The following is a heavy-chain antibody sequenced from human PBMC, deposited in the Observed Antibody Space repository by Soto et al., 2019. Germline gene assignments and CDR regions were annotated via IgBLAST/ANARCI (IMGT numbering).Heavy chain of an antibody. Sequence: QVQLQESGPGLVKPSQTLSLTCTVSGGSISSGGYYWSWIRQHPGKGLEWIGYIYYSGSTYYNPSRRSRVTISVDTSKNQFPLKLSSVTAADTAVYYCARVSSYYDYIWGSYRRRFDYWGQGTLVTVSS. J-gene: IGHJ4*02. D-gene: IGHD3-16*02. CDR1: GGSISSGGYY. CDR3: ARVSSYYDYIWGSYRRRFDY. CDR2: IYYSGST. V-gene: IGHV4-31*03.